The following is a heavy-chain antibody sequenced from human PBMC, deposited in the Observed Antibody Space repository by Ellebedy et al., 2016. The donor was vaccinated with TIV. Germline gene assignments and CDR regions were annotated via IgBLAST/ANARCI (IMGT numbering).Heavy chain of an antibody. V-gene: IGHV3-30-3*01. Sequence: GESLKISCAASGFTFSSYAMHWVRQAPGKGLEWVAVISYDGSKKYYTDSGKGRFTSSRDNSKNTLYLQMNSLRPDYTAVYFCARVEGYCISTSCPNYFHYGMDVWGQGTTVTVSS. CDR3: ARVEGYCISTSCPNYFHYGMDV. CDR1: GFTFSSYA. CDR2: ISYDGSKK. J-gene: IGHJ6*02. D-gene: IGHD2-2*01.